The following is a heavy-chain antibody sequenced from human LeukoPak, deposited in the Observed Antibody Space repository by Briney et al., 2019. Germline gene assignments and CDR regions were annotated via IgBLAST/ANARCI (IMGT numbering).Heavy chain of an antibody. Sequence: SETLSLTCAVSGYSISSGYYWGWIRQPPGKGLEWIGSIYHSGSTYYNPSLKSRVTTSVDTSKNQFSLKLSSVTAADTAVYYCARHGECSGGSCYSLVYFDYWGQGTLVTVSS. D-gene: IGHD2-15*01. CDR3: ARHGECSGGSCYSLVYFDY. CDR1: GYSISSGYY. J-gene: IGHJ4*02. V-gene: IGHV4-38-2*01. CDR2: IYHSGST.